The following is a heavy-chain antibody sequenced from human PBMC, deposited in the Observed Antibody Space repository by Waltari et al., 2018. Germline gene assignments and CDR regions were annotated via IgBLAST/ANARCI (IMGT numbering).Heavy chain of an antibody. Sequence: EVHLVESGGGLVQPGGSLRLSCAASGFTFSSYDMNWVRQAPGKGLELVAYILSSGRTTYYTDSVKGRLTISRDNAKNSLYLQMNSLRAEDTAVYYCARDGYNSFDYWGQGTLVTVSS. J-gene: IGHJ4*02. V-gene: IGHV3-48*03. CDR2: ILSSGRTT. CDR3: ARDGYNSFDY. CDR1: GFTFSSYD. D-gene: IGHD5-12*01.